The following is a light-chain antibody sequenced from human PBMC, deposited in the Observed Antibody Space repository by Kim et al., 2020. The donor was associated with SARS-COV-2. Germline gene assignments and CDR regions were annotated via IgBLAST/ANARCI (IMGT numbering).Light chain of an antibody. V-gene: IGLV3-1*01. Sequence: SYELTQPPSVSVSPGQTASITCSGDKLGDKYACWYQQKPGQSPVLVIYQDSKRPSGIPERFSGSNSGNTATLTISGTQAMDEADYYCQAWDSITGVFGGGTQRPS. CDR3: QAWDSITGV. J-gene: IGLJ3*02. CDR2: QDS. CDR1: KLGDKY.